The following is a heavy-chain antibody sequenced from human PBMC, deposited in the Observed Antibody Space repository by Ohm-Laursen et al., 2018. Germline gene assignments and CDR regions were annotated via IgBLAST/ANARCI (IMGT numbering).Heavy chain of an antibody. CDR1: GFTLSTYW. D-gene: IGHD3-22*01. Sequence: SLRLSCAASGFTLSTYWMSWVRQAPGKGLEWVANIKRDGSKTYYVDSVKGRFTISRDNAQNSLYLQMNSLRAEDTAVYYCARKLYYYDSGDKGWFDPWGQGTLVTVSS. CDR2: IKRDGSKT. CDR3: ARKLYYYDSGDKGWFDP. J-gene: IGHJ5*02. V-gene: IGHV3-7*01.